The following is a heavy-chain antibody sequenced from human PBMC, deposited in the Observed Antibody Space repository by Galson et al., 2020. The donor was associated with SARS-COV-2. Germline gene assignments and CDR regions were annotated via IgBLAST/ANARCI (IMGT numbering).Heavy chain of an antibody. V-gene: IGHV4-34*01. CDR3: ARGSAGPRMQH. D-gene: IGHD6-13*01. J-gene: IGHJ1*01. CDR1: GGSLSAYF. CDR2: INQSGTP. Sequence: SETLSLTCAVSGGSLSAYFWTWIRQSPGNGLEWIGEINQSGTPNCNPSLKSRVTISLDTANNQFSLKLNSVTAADTAVYDCARGSAGPRMQHGGQGTPVTVSS.